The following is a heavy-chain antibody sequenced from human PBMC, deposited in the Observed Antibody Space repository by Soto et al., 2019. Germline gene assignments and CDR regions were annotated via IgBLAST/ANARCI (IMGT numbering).Heavy chain of an antibody. CDR3: SRGGLAAAGMDT. CDR2: VWYDGSRQ. CDR1: GFTFSSYG. Sequence: QLKLVESGGGVVQPGRSLRLSCAASGFTFSSYGMHWVRQAPGKGLEWVAIVWYDGSRQYYTDSLKGRFTISRDNSKNMVYLQMNSLRAEDTAVYYCSRGGLAAAGMDTWGQGTLVNVSS. D-gene: IGHD6-13*01. J-gene: IGHJ4*02. V-gene: IGHV3-33*01.